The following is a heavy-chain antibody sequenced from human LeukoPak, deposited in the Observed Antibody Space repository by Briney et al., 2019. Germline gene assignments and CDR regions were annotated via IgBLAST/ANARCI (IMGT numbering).Heavy chain of an antibody. D-gene: IGHD3-10*01. CDR3: ARDTPHYYGSGNY. CDR1: GFTFSRYW. Sequence: GGSLRLSCAASGFTFSRYWMNWVRQAPRKGLEWVSSISSSSSYIYYADSVKGRFTISRDNAKNSLYLQMNSLRAEDTAVYYCARDTPHYYGSGNYWGQGTLVTVSS. J-gene: IGHJ4*02. V-gene: IGHV3-21*01. CDR2: ISSSSSYI.